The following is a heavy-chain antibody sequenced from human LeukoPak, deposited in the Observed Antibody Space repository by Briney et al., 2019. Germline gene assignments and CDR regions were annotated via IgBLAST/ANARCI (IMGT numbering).Heavy chain of an antibody. V-gene: IGHV1-2*02. D-gene: IGHD3-10*01. J-gene: IGHJ5*02. Sequence: ASVKVSCKASGCTFTGYYIHLVRQAPGQGLECVGWINPNSGGTNYAQKFQGRVTMTRDTSISTAYMELSRLRSDDTAVYYCARGGSGSYFSWLDPWGQGTLVTVSS. CDR2: INPNSGGT. CDR3: ARGGSGSYFSWLDP. CDR1: GCTFTGYY.